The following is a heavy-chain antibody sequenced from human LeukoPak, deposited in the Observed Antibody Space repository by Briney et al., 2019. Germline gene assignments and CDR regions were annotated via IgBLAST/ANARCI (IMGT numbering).Heavy chain of an antibody. CDR2: IYYSGST. CDR3: ARVLYYGGNFPFDY. J-gene: IGHJ4*02. V-gene: IGHV4-59*01. D-gene: IGHD4-23*01. CDR1: GGSISSYY. Sequence: SETLSLTCTVSGGSISSYYWSWIRQPPGKGLEWIGYIYYSGSTNYNPSLKSRVTISVDTSKNQFSLKLNSVTAADTAVYYCARVLYYGGNFPFDYRGQGTLVTVSS.